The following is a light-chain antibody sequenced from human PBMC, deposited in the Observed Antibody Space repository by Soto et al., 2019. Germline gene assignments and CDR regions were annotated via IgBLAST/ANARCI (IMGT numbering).Light chain of an antibody. CDR3: QQYYNWPLFT. V-gene: IGKV3-15*01. Sequence: EMVMTQSPGTLSVSPGERVTLSCRVSQSVTTNLAWYQQKPGQAPRLLIYGASTRATGVPARFSGSGSGTEFTLTISSLQSEDFAIYYCQQYYNWPLFTFGQGTRLDIK. J-gene: IGKJ2*01. CDR2: GAS. CDR1: QSVTTN.